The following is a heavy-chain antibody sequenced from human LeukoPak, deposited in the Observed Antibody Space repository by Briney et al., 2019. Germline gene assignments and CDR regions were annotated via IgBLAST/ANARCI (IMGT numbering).Heavy chain of an antibody. CDR1: GFTFSSYW. Sequence: PGGSLRLSCAASGFTFSSYWMSWVRQAPGKGLEWVAHIKQDGSEKYYVDSVKGRFTISRDNAKNSLYLQMNSLRAEDTAVYYCAPRIAAATNGGIWFDPWGQGTLVTVSS. CDR2: IKQDGSEK. J-gene: IGHJ5*02. CDR3: APRIAAATNGGIWFDP. V-gene: IGHV3-7*01. D-gene: IGHD6-13*01.